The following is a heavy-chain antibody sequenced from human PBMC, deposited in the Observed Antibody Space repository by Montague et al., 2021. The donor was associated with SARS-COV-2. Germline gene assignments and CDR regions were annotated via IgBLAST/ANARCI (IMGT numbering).Heavy chain of an antibody. Sequence: SETLSLTCTVSGYSISSGYYWAWIRQPPGKGLEWIGSIYHSGCTXYNPSLKSRVTISVDTSKNQFSLTLSSVTAADTAVYYCARDCYDYGSEIYQWWFDPWGQGTLVTASS. CDR3: ARDCYDYGSEIYQWWFDP. CDR1: GYSISSGYY. D-gene: IGHD3-10*01. V-gene: IGHV4-38-2*02. CDR2: IYHSGCT. J-gene: IGHJ5*02.